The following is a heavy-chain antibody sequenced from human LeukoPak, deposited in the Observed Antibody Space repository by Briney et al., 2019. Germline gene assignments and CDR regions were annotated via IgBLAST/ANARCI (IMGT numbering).Heavy chain of an antibody. J-gene: IGHJ3*02. CDR3: ARDPQLLDAFDI. V-gene: IGHV4-4*07. Sequence: TSETLSLTCTVSGGSISSYYWSWVRQPAGKGLEWIGRIYTSGSTNYNPSLKSRVTMSVDTSKNQFSLKLSSVTAADTAVYYCARDPQLLDAFDIWGQGTMVTVSS. CDR2: IYTSGST. CDR1: GGSISSYY. D-gene: IGHD2-2*01.